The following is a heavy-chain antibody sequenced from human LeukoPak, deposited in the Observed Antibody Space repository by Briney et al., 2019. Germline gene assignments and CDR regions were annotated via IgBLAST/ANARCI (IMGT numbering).Heavy chain of an antibody. V-gene: IGHV1-69*04. CDR2: IIPILGIA. J-gene: IGHJ5*02. Sequence: ASVTVSCKASGGTFSSYAISWVRQAPGQGLEWMGRIIPILGIANYAQKFQGRVTITADKSTSTAYMELSSLRSEDTAVYYCARYYGSGSYSFDPWGQGTLVTVSS. CDR3: ARYYGSGSYSFDP. CDR1: GGTFSSYA. D-gene: IGHD3-10*01.